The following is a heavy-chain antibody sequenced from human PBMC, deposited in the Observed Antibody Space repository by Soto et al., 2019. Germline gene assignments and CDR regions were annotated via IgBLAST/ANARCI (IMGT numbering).Heavy chain of an antibody. Sequence: GESLKISCKGSGYNFATYGIRWVRQMPGKGLEWMGIIYPHDSDTRYSPSLQGQVTISADKSISTAYLQWNSLKASDSAIYYCARRLDNTLDFRGQGTLVTVSS. J-gene: IGHJ4*02. CDR1: GYNFATYG. D-gene: IGHD1-20*01. V-gene: IGHV5-51*01. CDR2: IYPHDSDT. CDR3: ARRLDNTLDF.